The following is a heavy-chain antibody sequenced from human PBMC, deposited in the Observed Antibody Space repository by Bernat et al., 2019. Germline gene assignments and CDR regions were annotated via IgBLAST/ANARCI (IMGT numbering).Heavy chain of an antibody. V-gene: IGHV1-8*01. D-gene: IGHD3-10*01. CDR1: GYTFTSYD. J-gene: IGHJ4*02. Sequence: QVQLVQSGAEVKKPGASVKVSCKASGYTFTSYDINWVRQATGQGLEWMGWMNPNSGNTGNAQKFQGRVTMTRNTSISTAYMELSSLRSEDTAVYYCAQTYGSGSYSASRRFDYWGRGTLVTVSS. CDR3: AQTYGSGSYSASRRFDY. CDR2: MNPNSGNT.